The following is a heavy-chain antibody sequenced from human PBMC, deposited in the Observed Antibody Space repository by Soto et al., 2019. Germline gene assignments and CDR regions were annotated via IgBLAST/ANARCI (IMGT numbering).Heavy chain of an antibody. Sequence: GESLKISCAASGFTFTNYAMTWVRQAPGKGLEGVSAITGSGDSTYTADSVRGRCFISRDNSKNTLFLQMNSLRAEDTAEYYCAIQDSSGYYSLQQWGQGTLVTVSS. D-gene: IGHD3-22*01. V-gene: IGHV3-23*01. CDR3: AIQDSSGYYSLQQ. CDR2: ITGSGDST. J-gene: IGHJ1*01. CDR1: GFTFTNYA.